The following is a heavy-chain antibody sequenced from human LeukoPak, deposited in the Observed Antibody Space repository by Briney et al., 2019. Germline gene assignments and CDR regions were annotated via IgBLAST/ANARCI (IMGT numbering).Heavy chain of an antibody. Sequence: GGSLRLSCAASGFTFSNYAMSWARQAPGKGLEWVSAISGSGGSTYYADSVKGRFTISRDNSKNTLYLQMNSLRAEDTAVYYCTKGTIWLPFDYWDQGTLVTVSS. CDR2: ISGSGGST. D-gene: IGHD5-18*01. V-gene: IGHV3-23*01. CDR3: TKGTIWLPFDY. CDR1: GFTFSNYA. J-gene: IGHJ4*02.